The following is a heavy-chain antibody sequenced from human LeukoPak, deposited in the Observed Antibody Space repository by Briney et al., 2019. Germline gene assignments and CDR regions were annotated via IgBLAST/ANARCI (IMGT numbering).Heavy chain of an antibody. Sequence: ASVKVSCKTSGYTFANYGISWVRQAPGQGLEWMGWNSAYNGNTNYAQKLQGRVTMTTDTSTSTAYMELRSLRSDDTAVYYCARDTRFLEWLLDAFDIWGQGTMVTVSS. D-gene: IGHD3-3*01. V-gene: IGHV1-18*01. CDR3: ARDTRFLEWLLDAFDI. J-gene: IGHJ3*02. CDR1: GYTFANYG. CDR2: NSAYNGNT.